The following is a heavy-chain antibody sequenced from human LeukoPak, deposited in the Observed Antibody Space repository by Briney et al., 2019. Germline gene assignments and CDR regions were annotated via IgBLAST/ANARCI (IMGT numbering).Heavy chain of an antibody. CDR1: GFTFTDFY. D-gene: IGHD1-1*01. J-gene: IGHJ4*02. CDR3: ARGVPTGIDYFDY. Sequence: SGVSLRLSCAASGFTFTDFYMSWIRQAPGKGLEWVSYISISGTTIYYADSVKGRFTFSRDNAKNSLYLQMNSLRAEDTAVYYCARGVPTGIDYFDYWGPGTLVTVSS. V-gene: IGHV3-11*01. CDR2: ISISGTTI.